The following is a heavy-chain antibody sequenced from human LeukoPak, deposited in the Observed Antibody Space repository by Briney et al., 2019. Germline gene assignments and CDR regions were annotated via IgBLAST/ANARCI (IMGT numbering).Heavy chain of an antibody. Sequence: GESLKISCKGSGHSFTSYWIGWVRQMPGKGLEWMGIIYPGDSDTRYSPSFQGQVTISADKSISTAYLQWSSLKASDTAMYYCARLTYYYDSSGYWYFDYWGQGTLVTVSS. CDR1: GHSFTSYW. CDR2: IYPGDSDT. CDR3: ARLTYYYDSSGYWYFDY. J-gene: IGHJ4*02. V-gene: IGHV5-51*01. D-gene: IGHD3-22*01.